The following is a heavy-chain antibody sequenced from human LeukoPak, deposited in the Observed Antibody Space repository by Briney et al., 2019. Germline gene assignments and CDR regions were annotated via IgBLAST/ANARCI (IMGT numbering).Heavy chain of an antibody. CDR1: GFTFDSYA. V-gene: IGHV3-23*01. J-gene: IGHJ4*01. CDR2: ISASGYNT. D-gene: IGHD1-7*01. Sequence: PGGSLRLSCAASGFTFDSYAMSWVRQAPGKGLEWVSAISASGYNTYYADSVKGRFTISRDTSKNTLYLQMNRLGAEGTAIYYCAKDRYNWNYGGVDYWGHGTLVTVSS. CDR3: AKDRYNWNYGGVDY.